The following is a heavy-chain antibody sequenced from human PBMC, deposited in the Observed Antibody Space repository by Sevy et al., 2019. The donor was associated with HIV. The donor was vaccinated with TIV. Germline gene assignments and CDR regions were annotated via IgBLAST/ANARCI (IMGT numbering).Heavy chain of an antibody. J-gene: IGHJ5*02. CDR3: ARLPRTSIAAAGTGNANFDP. CDR1: GGSISSSSYY. D-gene: IGHD6-13*01. Sequence: SETLSLTCTVSGGSISSSSYYWGWIRQPPGKGLEWIGSIYYSGSTYYNPSLKSRVTISVDTSKNQFSLKLSSVTAAETAVYYCARLPRTSIAAAGTGNANFDPWGQGTLVTVSS. CDR2: IYYSGST. V-gene: IGHV4-39*01.